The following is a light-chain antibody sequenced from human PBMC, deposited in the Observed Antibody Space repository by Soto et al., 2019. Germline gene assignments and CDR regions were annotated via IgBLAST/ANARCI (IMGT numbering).Light chain of an antibody. CDR2: DVS. V-gene: IGLV2-14*01. Sequence: QSALTQPASVSGSPGQSITISCTGTSSDVGGYNYVSWYQQHPGKAPKLMIYDVSNRPSGVSNRFSGSKSGNTASLTISGLQAEDEADYYCASYTTPFSYVFGSGTKVTVL. J-gene: IGLJ1*01. CDR3: ASYTTPFSYV. CDR1: SSDVGGYNY.